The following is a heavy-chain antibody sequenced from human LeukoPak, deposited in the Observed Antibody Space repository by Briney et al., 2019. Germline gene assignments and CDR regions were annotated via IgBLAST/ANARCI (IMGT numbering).Heavy chain of an antibody. J-gene: IGHJ6*02. V-gene: IGHV3-23*01. CDR2: ISASGGNT. CDR3: ARAPHYSNYGPYYYGMDV. CDR1: GFIFSRYD. Sequence: GGSLRLSCAASGFIFSRYDMNWVRQAPGKGLEWVAGISASGGNTYYADSLKGRFTISRDNSKETLYLQMNNLRADDTAVYYCARAPHYSNYGPYYYGMDVWGQGTTVTVSS. D-gene: IGHD4-11*01.